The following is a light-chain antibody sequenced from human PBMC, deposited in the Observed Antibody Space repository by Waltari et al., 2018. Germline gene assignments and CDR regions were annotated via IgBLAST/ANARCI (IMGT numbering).Light chain of an antibody. CDR3: FSFAGSYAWV. J-gene: IGLJ3*02. Sequence: QSALTPPRSVSGSPGQSVTISCTGTSTSVSDDHYVSWYQQYPGKAPKRFIYDFTTRPSGGPDRFSSAKSVNTASLTISGLQAEDEADYYCFSFAGSYAWVFGGGTKLTVL. CDR2: DFT. CDR1: STSVSDDHY. V-gene: IGLV2-11*01.